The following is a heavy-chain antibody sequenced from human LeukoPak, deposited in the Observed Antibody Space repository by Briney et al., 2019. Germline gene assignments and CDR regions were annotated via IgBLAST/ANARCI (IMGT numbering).Heavy chain of an antibody. J-gene: IGHJ4*02. Sequence: HPGGSLRLSCAASGFIISGYTMYWVRQAPGKGLEYVSAIGINEGSEYYADSVKGRFTISRDNSKNTLHLQMTSLRIEDTAVYYCVEDLHVAVASIDSWGQGTLVTVS. V-gene: IGHV3-64D*06. CDR2: IGINEGSE. CDR1: GFIISGYT. D-gene: IGHD6-19*01. CDR3: VEDLHVAVASIDS.